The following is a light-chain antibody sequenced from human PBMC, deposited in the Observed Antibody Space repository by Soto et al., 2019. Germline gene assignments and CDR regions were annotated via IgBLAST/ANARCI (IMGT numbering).Light chain of an antibody. V-gene: IGLV1-40*01. CDR3: QSYDSSLSGYVV. CDR2: GNS. CDR1: SSNIGAGYD. J-gene: IGLJ2*01. Sequence: QSVLTQPPSVSGAPGQRVTISCTGSSSNIGAGYDVHWYQQLPGTDPKLFIYGNSNRPSGVPDRFSGSKSGTSASLAITGLQAEDEADYYCQSYDSSLSGYVVFGGVTKLTVL.